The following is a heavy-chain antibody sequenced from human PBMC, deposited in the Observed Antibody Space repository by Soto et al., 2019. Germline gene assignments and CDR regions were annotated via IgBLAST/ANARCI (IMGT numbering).Heavy chain of an antibody. CDR2: IYYSGST. Sequence: QVQLQESGPGLVKPSETLSLTCTVSGGSISSYYWTWIRQPPGKGLEWIGYIYYSGSTNYNPSLKSRVTISVAPSKTQFSLKLSAVTAADTAVYYCARDSLTGRYGMDVWGQGTTVTVSS. V-gene: IGHV4-59*01. CDR1: GGSISSYY. D-gene: IGHD3-9*01. J-gene: IGHJ6*02. CDR3: ARDSLTGRYGMDV.